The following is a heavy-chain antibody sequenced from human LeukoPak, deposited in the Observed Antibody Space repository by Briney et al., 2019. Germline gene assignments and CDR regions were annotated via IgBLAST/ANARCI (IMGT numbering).Heavy chain of an antibody. CDR1: GGSISSYY. J-gene: IGHJ4*02. V-gene: IGHV4-59*01. CDR2: IYYSGST. Sequence: SETLSLTCTVSGGSISSYYWSWIRQPPGKGLEWIGYIYYSGSTNYNPSLKSRVTISVDTSKNQFSLKLSSVTAADTAVYYCARMRDPYNWNYGGTFDYWGQGTLVTVSS. CDR3: ARMRDPYNWNYGGTFDY. D-gene: IGHD1-7*01.